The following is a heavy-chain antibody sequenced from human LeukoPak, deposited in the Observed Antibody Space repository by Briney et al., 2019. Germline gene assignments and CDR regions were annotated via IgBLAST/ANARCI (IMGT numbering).Heavy chain of an antibody. CDR1: RFTLSNFE. J-gene: IGHJ4*02. CDR2: IRFDGGNG. D-gene: IGHD5/OR15-5a*01. CDR3: ARQIGVSIDY. Sequence: GGSLRLSCAASRFTLSNFEMHWGRQAPAKGLEWVTFIRFDGGNGYYADSVRGRFTISRDNSKNTLYLQMSSLRPEDTAVYYCARQIGVSIDYWGQGTLVTVSS. V-gene: IGHV3-30*02.